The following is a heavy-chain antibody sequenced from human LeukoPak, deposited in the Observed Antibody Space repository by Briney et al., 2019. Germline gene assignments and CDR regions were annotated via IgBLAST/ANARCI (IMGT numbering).Heavy chain of an antibody. CDR1: RYIFTSYY. J-gene: IGHJ4*02. Sequence: ASVKVSCKASRYIFTSYYIHWVRQAPGQGLEWMGWINPNSGGTNYAQKFQGRVTMTRDTSISIAYMELSRLRSDDTAVYYCARGVAGTPLTDYWGQGTLVTVSS. V-gene: IGHV1-2*02. D-gene: IGHD6-19*01. CDR2: INPNSGGT. CDR3: ARGVAGTPLTDY.